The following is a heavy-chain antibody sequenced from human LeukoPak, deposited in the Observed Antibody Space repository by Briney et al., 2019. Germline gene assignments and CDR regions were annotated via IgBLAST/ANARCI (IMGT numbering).Heavy chain of an antibody. CDR3: ARDLDYDILTTPAGY. D-gene: IGHD3-9*01. J-gene: IGHJ4*02. CDR2: ISYDGSNK. CDR1: GFTFSSYA. Sequence: GGSLRLSCAASGFTFSSYAMHWVRQAPGKGLEWVAVISYDGSNKYYADSVKGRFTISRDNSKNTLYLQMNSLRAEDTAVYYCARDLDYDILTTPAGYWGQGTLVTVSS. V-gene: IGHV3-30-3*01.